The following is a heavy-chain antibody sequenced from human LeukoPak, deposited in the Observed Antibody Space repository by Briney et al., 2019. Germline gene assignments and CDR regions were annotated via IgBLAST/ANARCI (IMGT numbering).Heavy chain of an antibody. CDR3: ARHDIYSYPFDY. D-gene: IGHD2-15*01. CDR1: GGSISSSSYY. V-gene: IGHV4-39*01. J-gene: IGHJ4*02. CDR2: IYYSGST. Sequence: SETLSLTCTVSGGSISSSSYYWGWIRQPPGKGLEWIGSIYYSGSTYYNPSLKSRVTISVDTSKNQFSLKLSSVTAADTAVYYCARHDIYSYPFDYWGQGTLVTVSS.